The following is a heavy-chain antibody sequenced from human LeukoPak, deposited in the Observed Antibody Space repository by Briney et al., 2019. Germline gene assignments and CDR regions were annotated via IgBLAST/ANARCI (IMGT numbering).Heavy chain of an antibody. CDR1: GGTFSSYA. Sequence: SVKVSCKASGGTFSSYAISWARQAPGQGLEWMGRIIPIFGTANYAQKFQGRVTITTDESTSTAYMELSRLRSEDTAVYYCARVGHYYDSSGYYGPWGQGTLVTVSS. CDR3: ARVGHYYDSSGYYGP. V-gene: IGHV1-69*05. CDR2: IIPIFGTA. J-gene: IGHJ4*02. D-gene: IGHD3-22*01.